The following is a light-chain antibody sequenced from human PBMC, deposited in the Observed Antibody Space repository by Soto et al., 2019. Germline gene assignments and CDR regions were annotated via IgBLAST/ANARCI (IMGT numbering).Light chain of an antibody. CDR3: AGRDDRQRDLYV. J-gene: IGLJ1*01. V-gene: IGLV1-44*01. CDR2: NNY. CDR1: SGSLS. Sequence: QSVLTQPPSASGTPGQRVTISCSASSGSLSVDWYQHLPGTAPKLLIYNNYQRPSWVPDRFSGSKSGTSASLVISGLQSEDDADYYCAGRDDRQRDLYVFGTGTKLTVL.